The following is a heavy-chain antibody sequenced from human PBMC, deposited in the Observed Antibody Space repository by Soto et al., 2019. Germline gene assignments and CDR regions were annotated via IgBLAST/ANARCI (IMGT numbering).Heavy chain of an antibody. Sequence: SVKVSFNASSYAFTSYGISWVRQAPGQGLEWMGWISAYNGNTNYAQKLQGRVTMTTDTSTSTAYMELRSLRSDDTAVYYCARRELEPTQDYYYYYGMDVWGQGTTVTVSS. D-gene: IGHD1-1*01. J-gene: IGHJ6*02. CDR2: ISAYNGNT. CDR3: ARRELEPTQDYYYYYGMDV. CDR1: SYAFTSYG. V-gene: IGHV1-18*01.